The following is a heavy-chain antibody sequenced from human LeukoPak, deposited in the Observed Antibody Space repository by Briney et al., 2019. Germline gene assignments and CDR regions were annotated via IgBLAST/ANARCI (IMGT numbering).Heavy chain of an antibody. CDR2: MYTSGST. J-gene: IGHJ5*02. D-gene: IGHD1-1*01. CDR1: GDSISSYY. CDR3: ARLRVVVGTRGPQWFDP. V-gene: IGHV4-4*07. Sequence: SGTLSLTCTVSGDSISSYYWSWIRQPAGKRLEWIGHMYTSGSTNYNPSLKSRVTMSVDTSKNQLSLKVRSATAADTAVYYCARLRVVVGTRGPQWFDPWGQGTLVTVSS.